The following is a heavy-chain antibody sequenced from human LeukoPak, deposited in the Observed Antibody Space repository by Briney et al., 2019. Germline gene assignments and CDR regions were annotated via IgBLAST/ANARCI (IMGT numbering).Heavy chain of an antibody. CDR2: INSDGSST. J-gene: IGHJ6*02. D-gene: IGHD3-9*01. CDR1: GFTFSRYW. V-gene: IGHV3-74*01. Sequence: GGSLRLSCAASGFTFSRYWMHWVRQAPGKGLEWVSRINSDGSSTTYADSVKGRFTISRDNAKNTLNLQMNSLRAEDTAVYFCARPYTDILNGRYFYYYDMGVWGQGTTVTVSS. CDR3: ARPYTDILNGRYFYYYDMGV.